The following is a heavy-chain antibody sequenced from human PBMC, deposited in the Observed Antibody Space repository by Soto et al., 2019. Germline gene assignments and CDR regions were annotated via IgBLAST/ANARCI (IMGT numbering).Heavy chain of an antibody. Sequence: KFQGRVTMTTDTSTSTAYMELRSLRSDDTAVYYCARDKKWLDASANLDYWGKGTLVTVSS. V-gene: IGHV1-18*01. J-gene: IGHJ4*02. D-gene: IGHD6-19*01. CDR3: ARDKKWLDASANLDY.